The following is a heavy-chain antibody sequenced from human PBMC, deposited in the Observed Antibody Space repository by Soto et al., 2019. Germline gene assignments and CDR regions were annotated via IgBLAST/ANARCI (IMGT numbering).Heavy chain of an antibody. V-gene: IGHV1-69*13. D-gene: IGHD6-19*01. Sequence: SVKVSCKASGGTFSSYAISWVRQAPGQGLEWMGGIIPIFGTANYAQKFQGRVTITADESTSTAYMELRSLRSDDTAVYYCASVPWLWANQLAEYFQHWGQGTLVTVSS. CDR1: GGTFSSYA. CDR2: IIPIFGTA. CDR3: ASVPWLWANQLAEYFQH. J-gene: IGHJ1*01.